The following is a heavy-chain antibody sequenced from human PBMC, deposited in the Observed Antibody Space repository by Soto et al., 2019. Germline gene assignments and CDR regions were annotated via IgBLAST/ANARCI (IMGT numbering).Heavy chain of an antibody. CDR1: GFTFSSYG. J-gene: IGHJ6*02. V-gene: IGHV3-30*18. CDR3: AKDRVVVVPAAITYYYGMDV. D-gene: IGHD2-2*02. Sequence: PGGSLRLSCAASGFTFSSYGMHWVRQAPGKGLEWVAVISDDGSNKYYADSVKGRFTISRDNSKNTLYLQMNSLRAEDTAVYYCAKDRVVVVPAAITYYYGMDVWGQGTTVTVSS. CDR2: ISDDGSNK.